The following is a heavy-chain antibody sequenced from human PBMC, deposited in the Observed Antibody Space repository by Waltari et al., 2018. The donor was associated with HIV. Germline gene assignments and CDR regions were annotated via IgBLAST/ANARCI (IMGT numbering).Heavy chain of an antibody. J-gene: IGHJ4*02. Sequence: EVQLVESGGGLVQPGGSLRLSCAASGLPFSSFNMNWVRQAPGRGLEWLSSISNSGSAIYYADSVKGRFTISRDNAKNSLYLQMNSLRDEDTAVYYCARDLVASGNFFDYWGQGTLVTVSS. D-gene: IGHD5-12*01. CDR1: GLPFSSFN. V-gene: IGHV3-48*02. CDR3: ARDLVASGNFFDY. CDR2: ISNSGSAI.